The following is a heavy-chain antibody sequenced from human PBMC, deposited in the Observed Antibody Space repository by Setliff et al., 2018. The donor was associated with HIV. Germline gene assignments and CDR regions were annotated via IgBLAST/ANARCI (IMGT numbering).Heavy chain of an antibody. V-gene: IGHV4-39*01. J-gene: IGHJ4*02. D-gene: IGHD3-10*01. CDR2: MYYRGTT. Sequence: PSETLSLTCTVSGGSIISSSYYWGWIRQPPGKGLVWIGTMYYRGTTYNNPSLKSRVTFSADTSKNQFSLNLSSVTATDTAVYYCVRQGLTMNRGVPAPILYYFDYWGQGILVTVSS. CDR3: VRQGLTMNRGVPAPILYYFDY. CDR1: GGSIISSSYY.